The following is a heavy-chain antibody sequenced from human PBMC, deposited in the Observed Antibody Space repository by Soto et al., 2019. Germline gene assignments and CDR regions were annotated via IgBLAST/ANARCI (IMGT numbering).Heavy chain of an antibody. D-gene: IGHD6-19*01. CDR3: ATPSPTTSRVSDSSGWYGGPNA. CDR2: IYPGDSDT. J-gene: IGHJ4*02. V-gene: IGHV5-51*01. CDR1: GYSFTSYW. Sequence: GESLKISCKGSGYSFTSYWIGWVRQMPGRGLEWMGIIYPGDSDTRYSPSFQGQVTISADKSISTAYLQWSSLKASDTAMYYCATPSPTTSRVSDSSGWYGGPNAWGQGTLVTVSS.